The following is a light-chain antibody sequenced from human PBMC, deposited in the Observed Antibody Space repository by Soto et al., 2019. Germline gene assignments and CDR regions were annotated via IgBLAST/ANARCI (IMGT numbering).Light chain of an antibody. CDR3: QQYRDNWT. CDR1: QSISSW. CDR2: KAS. V-gene: IGKV1-5*03. Sequence: DIQMTQSPSTLSASVGDRVTITCRASQSISSWLAWYQQKPGKAPKILIYKASTLETGVPSRFSGSGSGTEFTLTVSSLLPDDFATYYCQQYRDNWTFGQGTKVEIK. J-gene: IGKJ1*01.